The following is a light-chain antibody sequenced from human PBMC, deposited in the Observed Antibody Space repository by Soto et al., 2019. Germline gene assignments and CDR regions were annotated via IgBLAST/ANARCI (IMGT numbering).Light chain of an antibody. Sequence: EIVLTQSPGTLSLSPGERATLSCRASQSVSSSYLACDQQKPGQAPRLLIYGASSRATGIPDRFSGSGSGTDFPLTISRLEPEDFAVYSWHEYGCSPKTFGQGTKLEIK. CDR2: GAS. CDR1: QSVSSSY. CDR3: HEYGCSPKT. V-gene: IGKV3-20*01. J-gene: IGKJ2*01.